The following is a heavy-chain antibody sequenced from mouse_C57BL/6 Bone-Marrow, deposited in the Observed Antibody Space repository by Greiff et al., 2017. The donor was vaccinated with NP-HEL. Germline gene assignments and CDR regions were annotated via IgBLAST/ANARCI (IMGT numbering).Heavy chain of an antibody. CDR2: ISYSGST. CDR1: GYSITSGYD. CDR3: ARRPTVVAWYFDV. D-gene: IGHD1-1*01. J-gene: IGHJ1*03. V-gene: IGHV3-1*01. Sequence: VQLKESGPGMVKPSQSLSLTCTVTGYSITSGYDWHWIRHFPGNKLEWMGYISYSGSTNYNPSLKSRISITHDTSKNHFFLKLNSVTTEDTATYYCARRPTVVAWYFDVWGTGTTVTVSS.